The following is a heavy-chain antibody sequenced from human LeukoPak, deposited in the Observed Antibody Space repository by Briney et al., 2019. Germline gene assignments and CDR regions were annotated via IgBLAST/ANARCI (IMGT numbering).Heavy chain of an antibody. J-gene: IGHJ3*02. Sequence: SVKVSCKASGGTFSSYAISWVRQAPGQGLEWMGRIIPIFGIANYAQKFQGRVTITADKSTSTAYMELSSLRSEDTAVYYCARAGYCSGGSCYPNDAFDIWGQETMVTVSS. D-gene: IGHD2-15*01. CDR1: GGTFSSYA. V-gene: IGHV1-69*04. CDR3: ARAGYCSGGSCYPNDAFDI. CDR2: IIPIFGIA.